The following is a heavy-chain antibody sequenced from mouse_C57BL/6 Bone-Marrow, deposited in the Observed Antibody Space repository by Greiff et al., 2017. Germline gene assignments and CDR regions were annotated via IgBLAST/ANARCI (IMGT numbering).Heavy chain of an antibody. CDR1: GYTFTSYW. V-gene: IGHV1-7*01. J-gene: IGHJ3*01. Sequence: VQLQESGAELAKPGASVKLSCKASGYTFTSYWMHWVQPRPGQGLEWIGYINPSSGYTKYNQKFKDKATLTEDKSSSTAYMQLSSLTYEDSAVYYCANDSRGGFAYWGQGTLVTVSA. D-gene: IGHD2-4*01. CDR2: INPSSGYT. CDR3: ANDSRGGFAY.